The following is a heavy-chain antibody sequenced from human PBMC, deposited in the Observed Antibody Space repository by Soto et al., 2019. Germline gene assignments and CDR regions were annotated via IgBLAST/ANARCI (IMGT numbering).Heavy chain of an antibody. D-gene: IGHD6-13*01. Sequence: ASETLSLTCTVSGGSINSGGYYWGWIRQPPGKGLEWIGSIYNSGSTYYNPSLKSRVTISVDTSNNQFSLKLNSVTAADTAVYYCTRRQQLARYDYWGQGTLVTVSS. V-gene: IGHV4-39*01. CDR3: TRRQQLARYDY. CDR2: IYNSGST. J-gene: IGHJ4*02. CDR1: GGSINSGGYY.